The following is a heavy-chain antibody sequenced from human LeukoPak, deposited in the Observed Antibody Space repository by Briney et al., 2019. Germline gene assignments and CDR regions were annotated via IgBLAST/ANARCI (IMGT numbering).Heavy chain of an antibody. CDR3: ARGEGIAARQKSP. V-gene: IGHV3-21*01. CDR2: ITSTATHT. Sequence: PGGSLRLSCATSGFTFSGHSMSWVRQAPGKGLEWVSSITSTATHTYYADSVKGRFTISRDNAKNSLYLQMNSLRAEDTAVYYCARGEGIAARQKSPWGQGTLVTVPS. D-gene: IGHD6-6*01. J-gene: IGHJ5*02. CDR1: GFTFSGHS.